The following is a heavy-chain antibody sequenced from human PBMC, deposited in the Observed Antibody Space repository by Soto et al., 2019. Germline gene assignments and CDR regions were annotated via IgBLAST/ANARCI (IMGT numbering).Heavy chain of an antibody. CDR3: AKTLWFGEKVFDI. V-gene: IGHV3-23*01. J-gene: IGHJ3*02. D-gene: IGHD3-10*01. Sequence: EVQLLQSGGGSVQPGGSLRLSCAASGFTFSSFAISWVRQAPGRGLEWVSDISGSGATKYYADSVKGRFTISRDSSKNTLFLQMNSLRAEDTAVYYCAKTLWFGEKVFDIWGQGTMVTVSS. CDR1: GFTFSSFA. CDR2: ISGSGATK.